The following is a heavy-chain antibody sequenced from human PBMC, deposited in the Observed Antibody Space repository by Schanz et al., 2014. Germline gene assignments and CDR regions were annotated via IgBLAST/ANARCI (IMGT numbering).Heavy chain of an antibody. CDR2: ISYHGSEK. Sequence: QVQLVESGGGVVQPGGSLRLSCAASGFTFSFSGMQWVRQAPGKGLEWVAVISYHGSEKYYADSVKGRFTISRDNSKNTLYLQMNSLRTEDTAVYFCAKSYDTSGYSGFDYWGQGTLVTVSS. V-gene: IGHV3-30*18. CDR1: GFTFSFSG. J-gene: IGHJ4*02. CDR3: AKSYDTSGYSGFDY. D-gene: IGHD3-22*01.